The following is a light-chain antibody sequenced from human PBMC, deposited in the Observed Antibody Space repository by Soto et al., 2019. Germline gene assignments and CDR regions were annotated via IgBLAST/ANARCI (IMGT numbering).Light chain of an antibody. Sequence: DIHMTQSASTLSASVGNRVTIVCRASQSISSWLAWYQQKPGKAPKLLIYGASSLQSGVPSRFSGSGYGTDFTLTISTLQTEDFATYYCQQSHSTPISFGQGTRLEIK. CDR2: GAS. V-gene: IGKV1-39*01. CDR1: QSISSW. J-gene: IGKJ5*01. CDR3: QQSHSTPIS.